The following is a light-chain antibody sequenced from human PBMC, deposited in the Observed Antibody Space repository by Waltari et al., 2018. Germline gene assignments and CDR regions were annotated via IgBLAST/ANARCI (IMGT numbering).Light chain of an antibody. CDR1: ESVSTK. CDR2: GAS. J-gene: IGKJ1*01. V-gene: IGKV3-15*01. CDR3: QQYSNWPPT. Sequence: ETVMTQSPATLSVSPGEGATLSCRASESVSTKLAWYQRNSGQAPRLLIYGASTRATGSPARLSGTGSGTEFTLTVSSLQSEDFARYYCQQYSNWPPTFGQGTKVDIK.